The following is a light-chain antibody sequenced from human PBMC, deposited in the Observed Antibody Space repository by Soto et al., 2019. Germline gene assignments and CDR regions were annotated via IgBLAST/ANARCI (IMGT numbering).Light chain of an antibody. CDR2: GAS. J-gene: IGKJ1*01. V-gene: IGKV1-5*01. CDR3: QQYNSYSWT. Sequence: DIQMTQSPSSLSASVGDRVTITCRTSQSISTPFNWYQQKAGKAPKLLIYGASPLQSGVPLRFSGSGSGTEFTHTISSLQPDDFATYYCQQYNSYSWTFAQGTKVDMK. CDR1: QSISTP.